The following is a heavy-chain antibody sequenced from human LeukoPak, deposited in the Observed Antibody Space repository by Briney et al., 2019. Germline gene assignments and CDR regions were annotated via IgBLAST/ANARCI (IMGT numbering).Heavy chain of an antibody. D-gene: IGHD4-23*01. J-gene: IGHJ4*02. CDR3: ARDLDYGGMGHYFDY. CDR2: ISSSSSYI. V-gene: IGHV3-21*01. Sequence: PGGSLRLSCAASGFTFSSYSMNWVRQAPGKGLEWVSSISSSSSYIYYADSVKGRFTISRDNAKNLLYLQMNSLRAEDTAVYYCARDLDYGGMGHYFDYWGQGTLVTVSS. CDR1: GFTFSSYS.